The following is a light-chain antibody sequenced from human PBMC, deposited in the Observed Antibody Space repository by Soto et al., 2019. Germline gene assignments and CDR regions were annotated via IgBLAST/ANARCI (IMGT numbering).Light chain of an antibody. Sequence: DIQMTQSPSTLSASVGDRVTITCRASQSISSWLAWYQQKPGKAPKLLIYDASSLESGVPSRFSGSGSGTEFTLTISSLQPEYFATYYCQRYNSYSWTFGQGTKVEIK. CDR3: QRYNSYSWT. J-gene: IGKJ1*01. CDR1: QSISSW. V-gene: IGKV1-5*01. CDR2: DAS.